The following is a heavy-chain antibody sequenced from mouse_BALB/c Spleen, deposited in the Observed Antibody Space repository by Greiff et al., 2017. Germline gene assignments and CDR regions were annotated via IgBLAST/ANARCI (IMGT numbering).Heavy chain of an antibody. D-gene: IGHD1-1*01. Sequence: VQLQQSGPSLVKPSQTLSLTCSVTGDSITSGYWNWIRKFPGNKLEYMGYISYSGSTYYNPSLKSRISITRDTSKNQYYLQLNSVTTEDTATYYCARRGGSSPLYAMDYWGQGTSVTVSS. J-gene: IGHJ4*01. CDR2: ISYSGST. V-gene: IGHV3-8*02. CDR1: GDSITSGY. CDR3: ARRGGSSPLYAMDY.